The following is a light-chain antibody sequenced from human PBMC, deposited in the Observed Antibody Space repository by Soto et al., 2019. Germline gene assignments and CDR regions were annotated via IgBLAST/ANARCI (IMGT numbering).Light chain of an antibody. CDR3: QSYDTSLSVV. Sequence: QAVVTQPPSVSGAPGQRVTISCTGSSSNIGARYDVHWYQQLPGTAPKLLIYTNSNRPSGVPDRFSGSKSGTSASLAITGLQAEDEADYYCQSYDTSLSVVFGGGTKVTVL. V-gene: IGLV1-40*01. CDR2: TNS. CDR1: SSNIGARYD. J-gene: IGLJ2*01.